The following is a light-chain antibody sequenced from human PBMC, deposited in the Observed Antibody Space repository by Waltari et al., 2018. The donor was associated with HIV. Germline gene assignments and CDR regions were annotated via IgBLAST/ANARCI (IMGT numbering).Light chain of an antibody. CDR3: NSYAGNYRGV. CDR1: IHDVGNYDS. J-gene: IGLJ2*01. V-gene: IGLV2-8*01. Sequence: QPALTQPPSASGSPGQSVTITCTGTIHDVGNYDSVSWYQQHPGKAPKLLIYEVDRRPSGVPDRFFGSKSGTTASLTVSGLQAEDEADYYCNSYAGNYRGVFGGGTKLTVL. CDR2: EVD.